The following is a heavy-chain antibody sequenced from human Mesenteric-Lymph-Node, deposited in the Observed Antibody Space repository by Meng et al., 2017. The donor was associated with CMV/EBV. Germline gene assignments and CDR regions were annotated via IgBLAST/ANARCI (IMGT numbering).Heavy chain of an antibody. CDR2: IYWDDNK. V-gene: IGHV2-5*02. D-gene: IGHD3-10*01. CDR1: FSRRAIGLG. Sequence: FSRRAIGLGVGWIHQPPGKAPEWLALIYWDDNKRYNPSLQSRLTIMKDTSKNQVVLTVSDVDPVDTATYYCAHRRHRNYYTSGTYTDYWGQGTLVTVSS. CDR3: AHRRHRNYYTSGTYTDY. J-gene: IGHJ4*02.